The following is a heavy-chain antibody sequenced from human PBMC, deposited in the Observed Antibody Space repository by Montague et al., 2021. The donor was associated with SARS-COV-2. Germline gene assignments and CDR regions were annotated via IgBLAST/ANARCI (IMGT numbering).Heavy chain of an antibody. CDR2: ISSSSSSYI. D-gene: IGHD6-19*01. CDR1: GFTFSSYS. CDR3: ARNLGSGWAFFDY. J-gene: IGHJ4*02. V-gene: IGHV3-21*01. Sequence: SLRLSCAASGFTFSSYSMNWVRQAPGKGLEWVSSISSSSSSYIYYADSVKGRFTISRDNAKNSLYLQMNSLRAEDTAVYYCARNLGSGWAFFDYWGQGTLVTVSS.